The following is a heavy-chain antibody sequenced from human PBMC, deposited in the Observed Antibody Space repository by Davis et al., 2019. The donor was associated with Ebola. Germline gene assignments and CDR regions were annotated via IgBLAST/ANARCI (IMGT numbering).Heavy chain of an antibody. D-gene: IGHD2-21*01. CDR3: ARGGVAYSDLDY. Sequence: SETLSLTCGVSGGSFSAYYWSWIRQPPGKGLEWIGNIDGGGFTNYHPSLKSRVTISIDASKNQVSLKLSSVAAADTAVYYCARGGVAYSDLDYWGQGTLVAVSS. CDR1: GGSFSAYY. CDR2: IDGGGFT. V-gene: IGHV4-34*01. J-gene: IGHJ4*02.